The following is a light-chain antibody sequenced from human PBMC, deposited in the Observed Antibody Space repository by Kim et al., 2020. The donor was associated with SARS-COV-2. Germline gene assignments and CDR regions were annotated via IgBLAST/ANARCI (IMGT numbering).Light chain of an antibody. CDR3: QQYGTTPYT. Sequence: EIVLTQSPGTLSLSPGDRATLSCRASQSVSSSNLAWYRQKPGQAPSLLIHGASSRATGIPDRFSGSRSGTDFTLTISRLEPEDFVVYFCQQYGTTPYTFGQGTKLEI. CDR2: GAS. V-gene: IGKV3-20*01. CDR1: QSVSSSN. J-gene: IGKJ2*01.